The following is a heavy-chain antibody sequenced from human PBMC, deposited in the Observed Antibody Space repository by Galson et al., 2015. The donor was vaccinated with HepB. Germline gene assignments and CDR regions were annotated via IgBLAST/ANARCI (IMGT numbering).Heavy chain of an antibody. J-gene: IGHJ6*03. CDR1: GYTFTSYA. V-gene: IGHV7-4-1*02. Sequence: SVKVSCKASGYTFTSYAMNWVRQAPGQGLEWMGWINTNTGNPTYAQGFTGRFVFSLDTSVSTAYLQISSLKAEDTAVYYCARENLLGDILTGYSHYYYYYYMDVWGKGTTVTVSS. D-gene: IGHD3-9*01. CDR3: ARENLLGDILTGYSHYYYYYYMDV. CDR2: INTNTGNP.